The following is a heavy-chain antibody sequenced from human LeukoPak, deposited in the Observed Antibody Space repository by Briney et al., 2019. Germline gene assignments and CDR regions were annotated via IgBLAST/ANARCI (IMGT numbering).Heavy chain of an antibody. J-gene: IGHJ4*02. D-gene: IGHD3-22*01. CDR1: GGSISSSSYY. Sequence: SETLSLTCTVSGGSISSSSYYWGWIRQPPGKGLEWIGSIYYSGSTYYNPSLKSRVTISVDTSENQFSLKLSSVTAADTAVYYCASDLYYYDSSGYPSWGQGTLVTVSS. V-gene: IGHV4-39*01. CDR2: IYYSGST. CDR3: ASDLYYYDSSGYPS.